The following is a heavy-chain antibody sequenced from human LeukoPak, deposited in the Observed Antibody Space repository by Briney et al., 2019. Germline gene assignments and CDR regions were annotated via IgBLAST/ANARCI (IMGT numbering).Heavy chain of an antibody. J-gene: IGHJ6*03. CDR1: GGSISSGDYY. CDR2: IFNTGSP. CDR3: ARAASTYDFWSGRYYYYMDV. Sequence: SETLSLTCRVSGGSISSGDYYWSWIRQTPEKGLEWIGHIFNTGSPYYTPSLKSRVTISADTSKNQFSLKLSSVTAADTAVYYCARAASTYDFWSGRYYYYMDVWGEGTTVTVSS. D-gene: IGHD3-3*01. V-gene: IGHV4-30-4*08.